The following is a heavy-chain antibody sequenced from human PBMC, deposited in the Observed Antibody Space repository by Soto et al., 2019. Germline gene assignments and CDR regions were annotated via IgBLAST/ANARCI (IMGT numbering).Heavy chain of an antibody. J-gene: IGHJ4*02. Sequence: SGPTLVKPTQTLTVTCTFSGFSLSTSGVGVGWIRQPPGKALEWLALIYWDDDKRYSPSLKSRLAITKDTSKSQVVLTMTNMDPVDTATYYCAHLASLHGYRGYEGFNFDYWGQGTLVTVSS. V-gene: IGHV2-5*02. CDR2: IYWDDDK. D-gene: IGHD5-12*01. CDR3: AHLASLHGYRGYEGFNFDY. CDR1: GFSLSTSGVG.